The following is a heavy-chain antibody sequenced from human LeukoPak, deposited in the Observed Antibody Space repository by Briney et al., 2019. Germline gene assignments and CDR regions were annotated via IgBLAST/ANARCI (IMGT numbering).Heavy chain of an antibody. CDR3: SPGHRNYDFWSGYYHYYYYMDV. J-gene: IGHJ6*03. D-gene: IGHD3-3*01. CDR2: ISAYNGNT. Sequence: ASVKVSCKASGYTFTSYGISWVRQAPGQGLEWMGWISAYNGNTNYAQKLQGRVTMTTDTSTSTAYMELRSLRSDDTAVYYCSPGHRNYDFWSGYYHYYYYMDVWGKGTTVTVSS. CDR1: GYTFTSYG. V-gene: IGHV1-18*01.